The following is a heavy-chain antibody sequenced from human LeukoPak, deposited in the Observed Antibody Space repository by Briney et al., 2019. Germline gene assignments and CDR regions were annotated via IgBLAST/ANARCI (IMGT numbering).Heavy chain of an antibody. CDR1: GFTFSSYT. CDR2: ISTSISNI. Sequence: GGSLRLSCAASGFTFSSYTMNWVRQAPGKGLEWVSSISTSISNIYYADSVKGRFTISRDNAKNSLYLQMNSLRAEDTAVFYCSRCATDSYGYYCTYGMEVWGQGTTVTVSS. CDR3: SRCATDSYGYYCTYGMEV. J-gene: IGHJ6*02. D-gene: IGHD5-18*01. V-gene: IGHV3-21*01.